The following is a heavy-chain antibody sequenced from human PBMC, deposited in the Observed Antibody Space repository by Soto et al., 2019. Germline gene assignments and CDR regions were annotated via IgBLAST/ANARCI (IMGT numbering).Heavy chain of an antibody. J-gene: IGHJ6*02. Sequence: GASVKVSCKASGYTFTSYYMHWVRQAPGQGLEWMGIINPSGGRTSYAQKFQGRVTMTRDTSTSTVYMELSSLRSEDTAVYYCARAKVGYCSSTSCYTGVGYYYYGMDVWGQGTTVTVSS. CDR3: ARAKVGYCSSTSCYTGVGYYYYGMDV. V-gene: IGHV1-46*01. CDR1: GYTFTSYY. D-gene: IGHD2-2*02. CDR2: INPSGGRT.